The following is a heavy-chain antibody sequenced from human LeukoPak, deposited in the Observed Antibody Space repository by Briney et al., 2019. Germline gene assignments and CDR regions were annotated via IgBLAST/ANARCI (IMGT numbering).Heavy chain of an antibody. D-gene: IGHD5-12*01. J-gene: IGHJ5*02. CDR3: ARRVAVATIGGFSYWFDP. CDR1: GGSISSGGYY. V-gene: IGHV4-31*03. CDR2: IYYSGST. Sequence: SETLSLTCTVSGGSISSGGYYWSWIRQHPGKGLEWIGYIYYSGSTYYNPSLKSRVTISVDTSKNQFSLKLSSVTAADTALYYCARRVAVATIGGFSYWFDPWGQGTLVTVSS.